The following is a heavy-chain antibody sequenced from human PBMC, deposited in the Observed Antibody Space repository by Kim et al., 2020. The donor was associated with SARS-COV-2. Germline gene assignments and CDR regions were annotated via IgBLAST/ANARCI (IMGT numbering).Heavy chain of an antibody. J-gene: IGHJ4*02. CDR3: AKWRGAQSEFDF. D-gene: IGHD1-26*01. Sequence: LASVQGRFTIARDNTKNTVFLQMSSLRAADTALYYCAKWRGAQSEFDFWGQGTRVTVSS. V-gene: IGHV3-7*01.